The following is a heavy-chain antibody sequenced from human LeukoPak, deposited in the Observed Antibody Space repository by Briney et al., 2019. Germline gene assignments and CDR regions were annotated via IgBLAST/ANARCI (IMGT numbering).Heavy chain of an antibody. V-gene: IGHV3-48*01. CDR1: GFTFDDYA. CDR3: ARDGITMVRGVIIGLFGY. CDR2: ISSSSSTI. D-gene: IGHD3-10*01. J-gene: IGHJ4*02. Sequence: GGSLRLSCAASGFTFDDYAMNWVRQAPGKGLEWVSYISSSSSTIYYADSVKGRFTISRDNAKNSLYLQMNSLRAEDTAVYYCARDGITMVRGVIIGLFGYWGQGTLVTVSS.